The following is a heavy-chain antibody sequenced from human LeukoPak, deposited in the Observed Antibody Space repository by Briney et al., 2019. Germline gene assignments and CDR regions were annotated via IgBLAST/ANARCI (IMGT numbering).Heavy chain of an antibody. CDR3: AKDRASSGSPRGFDY. Sequence: GGSLRLSCAASGFTFSSYGMHWVRQAPGKGLEWVAFIRYDGSNKYYADSVKCRFTISRDNSKNTLYLQMNSLRAEDTAVYYCAKDRASSGSPRGFDYWGQGTLVTVSS. CDR1: GFTFSSYG. CDR2: IRYDGSNK. D-gene: IGHD6-19*01. J-gene: IGHJ4*02. V-gene: IGHV3-30*02.